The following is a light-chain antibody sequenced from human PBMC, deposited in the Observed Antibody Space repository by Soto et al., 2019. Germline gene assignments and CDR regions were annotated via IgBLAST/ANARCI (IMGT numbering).Light chain of an antibody. CDR1: QSIGYY. V-gene: IGKV1-39*01. CDR3: QQSYNTPRP. Sequence: VQMTQSPSSLSASVGDRLTIACRASQSIGYYLNWYQQKPGKAPSLLIYTSSNLQTGVPSRFSGSGSGTHFTLTINSLQPEDFATYYCQQSYNTPRPFGQGTKA. CDR2: TSS. J-gene: IGKJ1*01.